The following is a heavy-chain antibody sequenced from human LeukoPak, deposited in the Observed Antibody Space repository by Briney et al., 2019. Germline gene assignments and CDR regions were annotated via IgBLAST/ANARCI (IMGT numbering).Heavy chain of an antibody. D-gene: IGHD1-1*01. J-gene: IGHJ4*02. CDR1: RFTFSSYG. V-gene: IGHV3-30*02. CDR2: IRYDGSNK. CDR3: ARGLQLAFGFDY. Sequence: GGSLRLSCAASRFTFSSYGLHWVRQAPGKGLEWVAFIRYDGSNKYYADSAKGRFTSSRDNSKNTLYLQMNSLRAEDTAVYYCARGLQLAFGFDYWGQGTLVTVSS.